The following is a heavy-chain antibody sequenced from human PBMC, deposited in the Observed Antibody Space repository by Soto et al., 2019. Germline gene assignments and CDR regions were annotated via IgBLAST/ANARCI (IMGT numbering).Heavy chain of an antibody. CDR3: AREYSSSSSFDY. CDR1: GGSVSSGSYY. Sequence: LSLTCTGSGGSVSSGSYYWSWIRQPPGKGLEWIGYIYYSGSTNYNPSLKSRVTISVDTSKNQFSLKLSSVTAADTAVYYCAREYSSSSSFDYWGQGTLVTVSS. J-gene: IGHJ4*02. D-gene: IGHD6-6*01. V-gene: IGHV4-61*01. CDR2: IYYSGST.